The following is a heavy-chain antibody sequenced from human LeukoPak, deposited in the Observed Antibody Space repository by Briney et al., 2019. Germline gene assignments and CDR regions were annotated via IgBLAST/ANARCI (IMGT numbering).Heavy chain of an antibody. D-gene: IGHD2-2*01. V-gene: IGHV5-10-1*01. CDR3: ARRRYCSSTGCYSLMDY. J-gene: IGHJ4*02. CDR2: IDPSDSYT. Sequence: GESLKISCKGSGYSFTSYWISWVRQMPGKGLEWMGRIDPSDSYTNYSPSFQGHVTISADKSISTAYLQWSSLKASDTAMYYCARRRYCSSTGCYSLMDYWGQGTLVTVSS. CDR1: GYSFTSYW.